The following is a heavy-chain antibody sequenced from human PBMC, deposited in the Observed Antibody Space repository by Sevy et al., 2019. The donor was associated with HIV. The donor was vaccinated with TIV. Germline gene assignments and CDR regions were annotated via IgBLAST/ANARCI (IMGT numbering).Heavy chain of an antibody. V-gene: IGHV1-46*01. J-gene: IGHJ6*02. CDR3: ARDRNNYDSSGYPKGIDV. D-gene: IGHD3-22*01. Sequence: ASVKVSCKASGYTFISYYIYWVRQAPGQGLEWMGIINPSGGSTNYAQKFQDRVTMTTDTSTSTAYMELRRLRSDDTAVYYCARDRNNYDSSGYPKGIDVWGHGTTVTVSS. CDR1: GYTFISYY. CDR2: INPSGGST.